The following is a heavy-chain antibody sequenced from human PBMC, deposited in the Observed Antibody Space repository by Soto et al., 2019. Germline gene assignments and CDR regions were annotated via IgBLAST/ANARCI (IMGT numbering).Heavy chain of an antibody. CDR1: GDTFISYN. CDR2: IDPSGART. CDR3: ATTIIYGDPGDY. D-gene: IGHD4-17*01. Sequence: QVQVQQSGAEVKEPGASVRISCKASGDTFISYNMHWVRQAPGQGLEWMGIIDPSGARTTYAQRFRGRVTMTWDTSRSTVYMDMTSLRPDDTAVYFCATTIIYGDPGDYWGQGTVVSVSS. V-gene: IGHV1-46*01. J-gene: IGHJ4*02.